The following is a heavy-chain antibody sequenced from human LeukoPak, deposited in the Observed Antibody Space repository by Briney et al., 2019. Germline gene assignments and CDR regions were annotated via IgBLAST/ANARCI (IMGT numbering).Heavy chain of an antibody. Sequence: ASVKVSCKASGYTFTSYAMHWVRQAPGQRLEWMGWINAGNGNTKYSQKFQGRVTITRDTSASTAYMELSSLRSEDTAVYYCARERAGTWIQLWSNPLTLDYWGQGTLVTVSS. CDR3: ARERAGTWIQLWSNPLTLDY. J-gene: IGHJ4*02. CDR1: GYTFTSYA. CDR2: INAGNGNT. D-gene: IGHD5-18*01. V-gene: IGHV1-3*01.